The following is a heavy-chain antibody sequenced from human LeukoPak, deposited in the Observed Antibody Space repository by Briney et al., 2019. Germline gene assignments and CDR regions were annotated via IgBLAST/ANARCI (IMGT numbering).Heavy chain of an antibody. CDR2: INPSGGST. J-gene: IGHJ3*02. V-gene: IGHV1-46*01. Sequence: ASVKVSCKASGYTFTSYYMHWVRQAPGQGLEWMGIINPSGGSTSYAQNFQGRVTMTRDTSTSTVYMELSSLRSEDTAVYYCAREIGYCSSTSCYKRAFDIWGQGTMVTVSS. CDR1: GYTFTSYY. D-gene: IGHD2-2*02. CDR3: AREIGYCSSTSCYKRAFDI.